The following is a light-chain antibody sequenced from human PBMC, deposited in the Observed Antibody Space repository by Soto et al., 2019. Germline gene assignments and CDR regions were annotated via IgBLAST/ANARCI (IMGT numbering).Light chain of an antibody. Sequence: DIQMTQSPSSLSASVGDRVTITCRASQSISNYLNWYQQKPGNQQKPGKAPKLLIYAASSLQSGVPSRFSGSGSGTDFTLTISSLQPEDFATYYCQQSYSTPWTFGQGTKVEIK. J-gene: IGKJ1*01. CDR2: AAS. CDR1: QSISNY. CDR3: QQSYSTPWT. V-gene: IGKV1-39*01.